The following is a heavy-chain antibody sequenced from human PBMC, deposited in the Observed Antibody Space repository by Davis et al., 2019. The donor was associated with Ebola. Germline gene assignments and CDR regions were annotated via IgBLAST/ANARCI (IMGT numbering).Heavy chain of an antibody. CDR2: INHSGST. D-gene: IGHD3-3*01. CDR1: GGSFSAYY. V-gene: IGHV4-34*01. J-gene: IGHJ6*02. Sequence: SETLSLTCAVYGGSFSAYYWSWIRQPPEKGLEWIGEINHSGSTNYNPSLKSRVTISVDTSKNQFSLKLSSVTAADTAVYYCARGQEEGITIFGVVIKDYYYGMDVWGQGTTVTVSS. CDR3: ARGQEEGITIFGVVIKDYYYGMDV.